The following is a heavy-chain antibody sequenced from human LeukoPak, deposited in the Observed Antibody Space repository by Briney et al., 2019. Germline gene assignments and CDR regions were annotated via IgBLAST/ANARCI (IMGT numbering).Heavy chain of an antibody. D-gene: IGHD3-16*01. CDR3: ATPAPWGSYGYDYYGMDV. V-gene: IGHV5-51*01. CDR1: GYSFTSYW. Sequence: GESLKISCKGSGYSFTSYWIGWVRQMPGKGLEWMGITYPGDSDTRYSPSFQGQVTISADKSISTAYLQWSSLKASDTAMYYCATPAPWGSYGYDYYGMDVWGQGTTVTVSS. CDR2: TYPGDSDT. J-gene: IGHJ6*02.